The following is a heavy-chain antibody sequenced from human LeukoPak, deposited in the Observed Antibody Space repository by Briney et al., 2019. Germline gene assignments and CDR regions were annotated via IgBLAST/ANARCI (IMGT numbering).Heavy chain of an antibody. J-gene: IGHJ4*02. CDR3: TRPYYGSGSYYDYFDY. CDR1: GFTFSDYA. V-gene: IGHV3-49*03. CDR2: IRSKAYGGTT. Sequence: PGRSLRLSCTASGFTFSDYAMSWFRQAPGKGLEWVGFIRSKAYGGTTEYAASVKGRFTISRDDSKSIAYLQMNSLKTEDTAVYYCTRPYYGSGSYYDYFDYWGQGTLVTVSS. D-gene: IGHD3-10*01.